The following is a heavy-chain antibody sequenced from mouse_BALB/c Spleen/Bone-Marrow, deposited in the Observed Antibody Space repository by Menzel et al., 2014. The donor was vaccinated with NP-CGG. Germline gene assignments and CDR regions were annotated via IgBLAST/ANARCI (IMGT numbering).Heavy chain of an antibody. J-gene: IGHJ3*01. V-gene: IGHV5-4*02. CDR1: GFTFSDYY. CDR3: ANYYGSTWFAY. D-gene: IGHD1-1*01. Sequence: EVQLVESGGGLVKPGGSLELSCAASGFTFSDYYMYWVRQTPEKRLEWVATISDGGSYTYYPDSVKGRFTISRDNAKNNLYLQMSSLKSEDTAMYYCANYYGSTWFAYWGQGTLVTVSA. CDR2: ISDGGSYT.